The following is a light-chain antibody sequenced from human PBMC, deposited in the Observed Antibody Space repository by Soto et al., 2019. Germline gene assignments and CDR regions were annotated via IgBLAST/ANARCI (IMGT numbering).Light chain of an antibody. Sequence: QSVLTQPASVSGSPGQSITIFCTGTSTDVSGRNYVSWYQQHPGKAPKVIIYEGTNRPSGISHRFSGSKSGNTASLTISGLQAEDEADYYCCSYRSGTSVFGTGTKATAL. CDR1: STDVSGRNY. CDR2: EGT. V-gene: IGLV2-14*01. J-gene: IGLJ1*01. CDR3: CSYRSGTSV.